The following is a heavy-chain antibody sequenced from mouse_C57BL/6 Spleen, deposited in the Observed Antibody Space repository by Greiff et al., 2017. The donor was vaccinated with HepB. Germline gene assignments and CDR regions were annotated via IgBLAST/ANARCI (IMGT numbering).Heavy chain of an antibody. CDR2: INPNNGGT. V-gene: IGHV1-26*01. J-gene: IGHJ4*01. Sequence: VQLQQSGPELVKPGASVKISCKASGYTFTDYYMNWVKQSHGKSLEWIGDINPNNGGTSYNQKFKGKATLTVDKSSSTAYMELRSLTSEDSAVYYCARTPRPYYYAMDYWGQGTSVTVSS. CDR1: GYTFTDYY. CDR3: ARTPRPYYYAMDY.